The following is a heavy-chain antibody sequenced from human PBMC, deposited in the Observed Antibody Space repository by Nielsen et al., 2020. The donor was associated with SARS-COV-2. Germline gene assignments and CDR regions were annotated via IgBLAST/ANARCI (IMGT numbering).Heavy chain of an antibody. Sequence: GESLKISCKGSGYSFTSYWISWVRQMPGKGLEWMGRIDPSDSYTNYSPSFQGHVTISADKSISTAYLQWSSLKASDTAMYYCARHGGIAARPWDWFDPWGQGTLVTVSS. D-gene: IGHD6-6*01. CDR2: IDPSDSYT. CDR1: GYSFTSYW. CDR3: ARHGGIAARPWDWFDP. J-gene: IGHJ5*02. V-gene: IGHV5-10-1*01.